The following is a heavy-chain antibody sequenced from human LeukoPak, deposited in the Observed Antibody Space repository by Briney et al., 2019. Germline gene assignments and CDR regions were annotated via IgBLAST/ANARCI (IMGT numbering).Heavy chain of an antibody. CDR1: GYTFTSYG. CDR3: ARWSSGYYTASGFDY. J-gene: IGHJ4*02. D-gene: IGHD3-3*01. CDR2: ISAYSGNT. V-gene: IGHV1-18*01. Sequence: ASVKVSCKASGYTFTSYGISWVRQAPGQGLEWMGWISAYSGNTNYAQKLQGRVTMTTDTSTSTAYMELRSLRSDDTAVYYCARWSSGYYTASGFDYWGQGTLVTVSS.